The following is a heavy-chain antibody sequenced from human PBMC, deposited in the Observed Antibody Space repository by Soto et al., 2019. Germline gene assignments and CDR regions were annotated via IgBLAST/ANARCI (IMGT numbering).Heavy chain of an antibody. V-gene: IGHV3-33*01. CDR1: GFIFNDYG. CDR2: IWYDGRNQ. Sequence: GGSLRLSCIASGFIFNDYGMHWVRQAPGKGLKWVAGIWYDGRNQYYADSVKGRLTISRDNSRTTLSLKVTSLRVEDKAVYYCSRGRSRYRDDDLAYSGQGTQVTGSA. J-gene: IGHJ4*02. CDR3: SRGRSRYRDDDLAY. D-gene: IGHD5-12*01.